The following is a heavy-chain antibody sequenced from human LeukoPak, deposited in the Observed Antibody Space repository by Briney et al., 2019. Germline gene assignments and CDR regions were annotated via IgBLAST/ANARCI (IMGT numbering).Heavy chain of an antibody. CDR3: AKGGGSLRKWFDP. CDR1: GFTFSSYG. CDR2: ISYDGSQK. J-gene: IGHJ5*02. V-gene: IGHV3-30*12. Sequence: PGGSLRLSCAALGFTFSSYGMHWVRQAPGKGLEWVAVISYDGSQKNYADSVKGRFTISRDNSKNTLYLQMNSLRAEDTAVYYCAKGGGSLRKWFDPWGQGTLVTVSS. D-gene: IGHD2-15*01.